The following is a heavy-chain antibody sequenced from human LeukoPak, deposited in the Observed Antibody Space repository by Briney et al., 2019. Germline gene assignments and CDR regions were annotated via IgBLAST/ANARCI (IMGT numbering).Heavy chain of an antibody. V-gene: IGHV4-34*01. J-gene: IGHJ4*02. CDR2: INHSGGT. D-gene: IGHD3-10*01. CDR3: AGPLHYYGSGSRPRAIDY. CDR1: GGSFSGYY. Sequence: KPSETLSLTCAVYGGSFSGYYWSWIRQPPGKGLEGIGEINHSGGTNYNPSLKSRVTISVDTSKNQFSLKLSSVTAADTAVYYCAGPLHYYGSGSRPRAIDYWGQGTLVTVSS.